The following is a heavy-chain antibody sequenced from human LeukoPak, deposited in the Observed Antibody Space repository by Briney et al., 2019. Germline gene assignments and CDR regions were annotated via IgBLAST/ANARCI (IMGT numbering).Heavy chain of an antibody. V-gene: IGHV4-4*02. CDR2: IYHSGST. J-gene: IGHJ4*02. CDR3: ARGETSYYFDY. D-gene: IGHD5-24*01. CDR1: GGSISSSDW. Sequence: SGTLSLTCAVSGGSISSSDWWSGVRQPPGKGREGIGEIYHSGSTNYNPSLKSRVTISVDKSKNQFSLKLSSVTAADTAVYYCARGETSYYFDYWGQGTLVTVSS.